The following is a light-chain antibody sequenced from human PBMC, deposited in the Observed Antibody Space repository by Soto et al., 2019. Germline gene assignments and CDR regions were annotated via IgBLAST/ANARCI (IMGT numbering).Light chain of an antibody. CDR3: QQYGTSPPFT. CDR2: GTS. Sequence: EVVLTQSPGTLSLSPGERATLSCRTSQSISRTYLAWYQQKPGQAPRLLMSGTSTRATGIPDRFSGSGSGTDFTLSISRLEPEDFAVYYCQQYGTSPPFTFGPGTKVDVK. J-gene: IGKJ3*01. V-gene: IGKV3-20*01. CDR1: QSISRTY.